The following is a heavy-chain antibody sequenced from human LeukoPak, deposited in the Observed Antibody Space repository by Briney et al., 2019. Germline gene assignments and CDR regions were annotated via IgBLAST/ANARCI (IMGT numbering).Heavy chain of an antibody. J-gene: IGHJ4*02. D-gene: IGHD3-16*01. V-gene: IGHV4-30-4*01. CDR1: GGSISSGDYY. Sequence: SETLSLTCTVSGGSISSGDYYWSWIRQPPGKGLEWIGYIYYSGSTYYNPSLKSRVTISVDTSKNQFSLKLSSVTAADTAVYYCARDHDPNYFDYWGQGTLVIVSS. CDR2: IYYSGST. CDR3: ARDHDPNYFDY.